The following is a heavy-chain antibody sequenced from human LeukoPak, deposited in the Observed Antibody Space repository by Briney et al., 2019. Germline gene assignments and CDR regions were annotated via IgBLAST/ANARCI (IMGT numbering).Heavy chain of an antibody. CDR2: IYTSGST. V-gene: IGHV4-4*07. CDR1: SGSISSYY. Sequence: SETLSLTCTVSSGSISSYYWSWIRQPAGKGLKWIGRIYTSGSTNYNPSLKSRVTMSVDTSKNQFSLKLSSVTAADTAVYYCARARTPLTTVTTSFDYWGQGTLVAVSS. J-gene: IGHJ4*02. D-gene: IGHD4-17*01. CDR3: ARARTPLTTVTTSFDY.